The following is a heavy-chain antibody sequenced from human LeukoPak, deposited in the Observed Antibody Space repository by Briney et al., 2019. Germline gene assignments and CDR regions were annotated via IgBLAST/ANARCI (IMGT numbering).Heavy chain of an antibody. CDR3: ARGDYYDSSGQAPFDY. CDR1: GYTFTVYY. V-gene: IGHV1-2*04. D-gene: IGHD3-22*01. J-gene: IGHJ4*02. Sequence: ASVKVSCKASGYTFTVYYMHWVRQAPGQGLEWTGWINPNSGGTNYAQKFQGWVTMTRDTSISTAYMELSRLRSDDTAVYYCARGDYYDSSGQAPFDYWGQGTLVTVSS. CDR2: INPNSGGT.